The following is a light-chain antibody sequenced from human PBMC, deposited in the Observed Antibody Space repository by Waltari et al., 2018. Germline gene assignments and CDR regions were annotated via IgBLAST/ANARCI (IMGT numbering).Light chain of an antibody. CDR1: ESISNW. CDR3: QQYDSFWT. V-gene: IGKV1-5*03. CDR2: KAS. Sequence: DIQMTQSPSTLSASVGDRVTITCRASESISNWLAWYQQKPGKAPKVLLHKASSLESGVPSRFSGSGSATEFPLTISNLQPDDFATYYCQQYDSFWTFGQGTKVEIK. J-gene: IGKJ1*01.